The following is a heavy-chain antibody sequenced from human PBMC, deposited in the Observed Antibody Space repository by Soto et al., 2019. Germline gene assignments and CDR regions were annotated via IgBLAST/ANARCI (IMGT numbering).Heavy chain of an antibody. CDR1: GFTLSDYW. J-gene: IGHJ5*02. CDR2: ISVDGGNT. CDR3: AKAQRDFWSGYWPPYNWFDP. Sequence: HPGGSLRLSCAASGFTLSDYWMHWVRQVPGKGLLWVSRISVDGGNTNYADSVKGRFTISRDNSKDTLYLQMNSLRAEDTAVYYCAKAQRDFWSGYWPPYNWFDPWGQGTLVTVSS. D-gene: IGHD3-3*01. V-gene: IGHV3-74*01.